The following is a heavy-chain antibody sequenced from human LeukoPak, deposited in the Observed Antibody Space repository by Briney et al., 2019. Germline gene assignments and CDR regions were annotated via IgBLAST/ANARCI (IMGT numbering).Heavy chain of an antibody. V-gene: IGHV3-30*02. J-gene: IGHJ4*02. CDR3: TKDSFYWGSGN. Sequence: PGGSLRLSCATSGFDFATYGMRWVRQAPGKGLEWVAFIQNRENAKSYADSVRGRFSIFRDDSKNTLYLQLSSLRRDDTAVYYCTKDSFYWGSGNWGPGALVIVSS. CDR2: IQNRENAK. CDR1: GFDFATYG. D-gene: IGHD3-10*01.